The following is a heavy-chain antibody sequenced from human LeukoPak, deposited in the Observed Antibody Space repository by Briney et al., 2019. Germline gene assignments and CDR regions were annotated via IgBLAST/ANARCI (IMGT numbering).Heavy chain of an antibody. D-gene: IGHD3-3*01. CDR2: IHHSGRT. Sequence: PSETLSLTCAVYGGSFSNYDWTWIRQPPGKGLEWIGEIHHSGRTNYNPSLKSRITISADTSKKQFSLRLSSVTAADTAVYYCARGRSRVTIFGAALNWLDSWGQGNLVTVSS. CDR3: ARGRSRVTIFGAALNWLDS. V-gene: IGHV4-34*01. CDR1: GGSFSNYD. J-gene: IGHJ5*01.